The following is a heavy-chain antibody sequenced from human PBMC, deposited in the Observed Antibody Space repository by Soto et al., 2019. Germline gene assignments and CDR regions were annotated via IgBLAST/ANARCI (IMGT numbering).Heavy chain of an antibody. V-gene: IGHV1-24*01. J-gene: IGHJ6*03. CDR1: GYTLTELS. CDR3: ARGGSGIVVVPAAMRYYYYYMDV. Sequence: ASVKVSCKVSGYTLTELSMHWVRQAPGKGLEWMGGFDPEDGETIYAQKFQGRVTMTEDTSTDTAYMELSSLRSEDTAVYYCARGGSGIVVVPAAMRYYYYYMDVWGKGTTVTVSS. CDR2: FDPEDGET. D-gene: IGHD2-2*01.